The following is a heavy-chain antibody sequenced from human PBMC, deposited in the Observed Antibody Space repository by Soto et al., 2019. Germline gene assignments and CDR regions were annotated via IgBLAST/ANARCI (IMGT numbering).Heavy chain of an antibody. D-gene: IGHD4-4*01. Sequence: GGSLRLSCAASGFTFSSYGMHWVRQAPGKGLEWVAVIWYDGSNKYYADSVKGRFTISRDNSKNTLYLQMNSLRAEDTAVYYCARERTDSYSNLYYYYYYGMDVWGQGTTVTVSS. CDR3: ARERTDSYSNLYYYYYYGMDV. CDR1: GFTFSSYG. CDR2: IWYDGSNK. V-gene: IGHV3-33*01. J-gene: IGHJ6*02.